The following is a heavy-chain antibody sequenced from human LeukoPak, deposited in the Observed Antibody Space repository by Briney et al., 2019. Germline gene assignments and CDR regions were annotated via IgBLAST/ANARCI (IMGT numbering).Heavy chain of an antibody. CDR3: ARVRIAAAENWFDP. Sequence: PGGSLRLSCAASGFTLSSYWMSWVRQAPGKGLEWVANIKQDGSEKYYVDSVKGRFTISRDNAKNSLYLQMNSLRAEDTAVYYCARVRIAAAENWFDPWGQGTLVTVSS. V-gene: IGHV3-7*01. CDR1: GFTLSSYW. J-gene: IGHJ5*02. CDR2: IKQDGSEK. D-gene: IGHD6-13*01.